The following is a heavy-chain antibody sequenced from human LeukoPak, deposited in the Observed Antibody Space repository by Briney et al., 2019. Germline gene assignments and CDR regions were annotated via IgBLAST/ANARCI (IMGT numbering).Heavy chain of an antibody. D-gene: IGHD2-21*01. CDR1: GFTFSSYS. V-gene: IGHV3-48*01. Sequence: PGGSLRLSCAASGFTFSSYSMNWVRQAPGKGLEWVSYISSSSSTIYYADSVKGRSTISRDNAKNSLYLQMNSLRAEDTAVYYCAKAPVTTCRGAYCYPFDYWGQGALVTVSS. J-gene: IGHJ4*02. CDR2: ISSSSSTI. CDR3: AKAPVTTCRGAYCYPFDY.